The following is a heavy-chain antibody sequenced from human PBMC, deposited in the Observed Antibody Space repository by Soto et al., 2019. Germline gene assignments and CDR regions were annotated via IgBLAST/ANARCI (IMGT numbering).Heavy chain of an antibody. CDR2: TYYRSRFFS. CDR1: GGSVSSYSAA. V-gene: IGHV6-1*01. J-gene: IGHJ5*02. CDR3: VRDRYSSSGWFDP. D-gene: IGHD3-10*01. Sequence: SQTLSLTCAISGGSVSSYSAAWNWIRQSPSGGLEWLGRTYYRSRFFSAHAESVKSRIIINTDKPKNQFSLQLKSVTPEDTAVYYCVRDRYSSSGWFDPWGQGTLVNVSS.